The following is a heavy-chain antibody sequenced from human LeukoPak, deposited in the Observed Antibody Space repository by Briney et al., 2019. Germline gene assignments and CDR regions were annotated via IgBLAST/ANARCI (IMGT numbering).Heavy chain of an antibody. CDR3: ARGEWELLRVLDY. J-gene: IGHJ4*02. CDR2: INPNSGGT. D-gene: IGHD1-26*01. V-gene: IGHV1-2*02. Sequence: ASVKVSCKASGYTFTGYYMHWGRQAPGQGLEGRGWINPNSGGTNYAQKFQGRVTMTRDTSISTAYMELSRLRSDDTAVYYCARGEWELLRVLDYWGQGTLVTVSS. CDR1: GYTFTGYY.